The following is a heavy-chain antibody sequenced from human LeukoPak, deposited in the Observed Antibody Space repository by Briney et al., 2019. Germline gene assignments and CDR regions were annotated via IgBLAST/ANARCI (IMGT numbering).Heavy chain of an antibody. D-gene: IGHD7-27*01. J-gene: IGHJ5*02. CDR3: ARAGDLYNWFDP. Sequence: PSQTLSLTCTVSGGSISSGDYYWSWIRQPPGQGLEWIGYIYYSGSTYYNPSLKSRVTISVDTSKNQFSLKLSSVTAADTAVYYCARAGDLYNWFDPWGQGTLVTVSS. CDR1: GGSISSGDYY. V-gene: IGHV4-30-4*01. CDR2: IYYSGST.